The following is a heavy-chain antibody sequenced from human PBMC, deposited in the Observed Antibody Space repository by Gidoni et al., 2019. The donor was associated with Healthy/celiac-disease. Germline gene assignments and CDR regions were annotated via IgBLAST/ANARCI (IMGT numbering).Heavy chain of an antibody. J-gene: IGHJ4*02. CDR1: GYTFPGYY. V-gene: IGHV1-2*02. CDR2: INPNSGGT. Sequence: QVQLVQSGAEVKKPGASVKVSCKASGYTFPGYYMHWVRQAPGQGLEWMGWINPNSGGTNYAQKFQGRVTMTRDTSISTAYMELSRLRSDDTAVYYCARENEYSSGWTYFDYWGQGTLVTVSS. D-gene: IGHD6-19*01. CDR3: ARENEYSSGWTYFDY.